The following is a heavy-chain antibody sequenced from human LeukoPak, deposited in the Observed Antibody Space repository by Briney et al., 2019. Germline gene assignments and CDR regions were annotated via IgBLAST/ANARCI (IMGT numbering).Heavy chain of an antibody. J-gene: IGHJ4*02. V-gene: IGHV3-74*01. CDR3: ARDGSLDYYDSSGYFDY. D-gene: IGHD3-22*01. CDR1: GFTVSSNY. Sequence: PGGSLRLSCAVFGFTVSSNYMSWVRQAPGKGLVWVSRINSDGSSTSYADSVKGRFTISRDNAKNTLYLQMNSLRAEDTAVYYCARDGSLDYYDSSGYFDYWGQGTLVTVSS. CDR2: INSDGSST.